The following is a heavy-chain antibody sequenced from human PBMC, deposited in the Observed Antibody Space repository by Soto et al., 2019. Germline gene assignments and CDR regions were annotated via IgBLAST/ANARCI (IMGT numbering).Heavy chain of an antibody. CDR2: IYYSGST. J-gene: IGHJ1*01. V-gene: IGHV4-59*01. CDR3: ARDKGDYGDYVFQH. D-gene: IGHD4-17*01. CDR1: GGSISSYY. Sequence: SETLSLTCTVSGGSISSYYWSWIRQPPGKGLEWIGYIYYSGSTNYNPSLKSRVTISVDTSKNQFSLKLSSVTAADTAVYYCARDKGDYGDYVFQHWGQGTLVTVS.